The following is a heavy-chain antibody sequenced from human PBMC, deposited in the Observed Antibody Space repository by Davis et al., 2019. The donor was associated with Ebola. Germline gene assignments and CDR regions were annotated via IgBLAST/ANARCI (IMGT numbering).Heavy chain of an antibody. D-gene: IGHD3-10*01. CDR1: GGSISSSNW. V-gene: IGHV4-4*02. Sequence: SETLSLTCAVSGGSISSSNWWSWVRQPPGKGLEWIGEIYHSGSTNYNPSLKSRVTISVDKSKNQFSLKLSSVTAADTAVYYCARHVRYYGSGSYPLMVDYWGQGTLVTVSS. CDR3: ARHVRYYGSGSYPLMVDY. J-gene: IGHJ4*02. CDR2: IYHSGST.